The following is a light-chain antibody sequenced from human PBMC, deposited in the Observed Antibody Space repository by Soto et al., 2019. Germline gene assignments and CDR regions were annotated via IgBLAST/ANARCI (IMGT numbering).Light chain of an antibody. Sequence: DIQMTQSPSSLSASVGDRVTITCRASQSSSSYFNWYQQKPGKAPKLLIYDASRLQSGVPSRFSGSGSGTDFTLTISRLQPEDVATYYCQQSYSIPFTFGPGTKLYIK. CDR3: QQSYSIPFT. J-gene: IGKJ3*01. CDR1: QSSSSY. CDR2: DAS. V-gene: IGKV1-39*01.